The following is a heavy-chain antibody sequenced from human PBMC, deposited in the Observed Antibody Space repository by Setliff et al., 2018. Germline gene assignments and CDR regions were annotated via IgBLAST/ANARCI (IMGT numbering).Heavy chain of an antibody. CDR2: INPNSGGT. CDR1: GYTFTGYY. D-gene: IGHD3-3*01. CDR3: ARDRGVFGVVIHFDY. V-gene: IGHV1-2*04. J-gene: IGHJ4*02. Sequence: ASVKVSCKASGYTFTGYYMHWVRQAPGQGLEWMGWINPNSGGTNYAQKFQGWVTMTRDTSISTAYMELSRLRSDDTAVYYCARDRGVFGVVIHFDYWGQGTLVTVSS.